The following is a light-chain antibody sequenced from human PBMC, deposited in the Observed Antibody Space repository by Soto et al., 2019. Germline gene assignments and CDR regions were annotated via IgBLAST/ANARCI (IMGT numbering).Light chain of an antibody. CDR1: QSISSW. CDR2: KAS. J-gene: IGKJ4*01. Sequence: DIQMTQSPSTLSASVGDRVTITCRASQSISSWLAWYQQKPGKAPKFLISKASNLESGVPSRFSGSGSRTEFTLTISSLQPDDFATYYCQHYASYPLSFGGGTKVEIK. V-gene: IGKV1-5*03. CDR3: QHYASYPLS.